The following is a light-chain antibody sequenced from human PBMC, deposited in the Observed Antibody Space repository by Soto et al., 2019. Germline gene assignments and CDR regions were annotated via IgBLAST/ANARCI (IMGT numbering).Light chain of an antibody. J-gene: IGLJ1*01. CDR3: NAYAGSNTDV. CDR2: EVV. Sequence: QSVLTQPPSASGSPGQSVTISCSGTKNDIGVYDFVSWYQHHPGKAPRLIIYEVVQRPSGVPDRFSGSKSGNTASLTVSGLQAADEDDYFSNAYAGSNTDVFGSGTKLTVL. V-gene: IGLV2-8*01. CDR1: KNDIGVYDF.